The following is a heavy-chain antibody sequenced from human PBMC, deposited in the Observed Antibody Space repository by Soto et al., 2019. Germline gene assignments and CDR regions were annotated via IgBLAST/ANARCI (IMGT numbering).Heavy chain of an antibody. CDR3: ASSPATNVDYYYMDV. CDR2: IIPILGIA. D-gene: IGHD5-12*01. Sequence: ASVKVSCKASGGTFSSYTISWVRQAPGQGLEWMGRIIPILGIANYAQKFQGRVTITADKSTSTAYMELSSLRSEDTAVYYCASSPATNVDYYYMDVWGKGTTVTVSS. J-gene: IGHJ6*03. CDR1: GGTFSSYT. V-gene: IGHV1-69*02.